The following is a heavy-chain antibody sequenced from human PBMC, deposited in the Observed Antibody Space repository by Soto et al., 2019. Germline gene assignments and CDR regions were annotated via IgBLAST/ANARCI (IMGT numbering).Heavy chain of an antibody. D-gene: IGHD3-22*01. CDR2: IIPILGIA. J-gene: IGHJ4*02. Sequence: ASVQVSCKASGCTFSSYAISWVRQAPGQGLAWMGGIIPILGIANYAEKFQGRVTITADKSTSTAYMERSSLRSEDTAVYYCARGSYYDSSGYYYFDYWGQGTLVTVSS. V-gene: IGHV1-69*10. CDR3: ARGSYYDSSGYYYFDY. CDR1: GCTFSSYA.